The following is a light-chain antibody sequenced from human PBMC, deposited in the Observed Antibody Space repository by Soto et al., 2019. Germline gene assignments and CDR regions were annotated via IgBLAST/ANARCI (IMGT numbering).Light chain of an antibody. Sequence: QSVLTQPASVSGSPGQSITISCTGTSSDVGGYNYVSWYQQHPGKAPKLMIYEVSNRPSGVSNRSSGSKSGNTASLTISGIQAEDEADYYCSSYTSGSTWVFGGGTKVTVL. V-gene: IGLV2-14*01. CDR1: SSDVGGYNY. CDR2: EVS. J-gene: IGLJ3*02. CDR3: SSYTSGSTWV.